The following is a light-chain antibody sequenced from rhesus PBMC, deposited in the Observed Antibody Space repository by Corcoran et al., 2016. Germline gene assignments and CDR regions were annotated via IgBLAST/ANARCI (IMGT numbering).Light chain of an antibody. CDR3: QHGYGAPLT. J-gene: IGKJ4*01. CDR1: ENVNNY. CDR2: KAS. V-gene: IGKV1-74*01. Sequence: DIQMTQSPSSLSASVGDRVTITCRASENVNNYLNWYQQKPGKAPKLLIYKASTLQSGVPSRFSGNGSGTEYTFTISSLQPEDVATYYCQHGYGAPLTFGGGTKVEVK.